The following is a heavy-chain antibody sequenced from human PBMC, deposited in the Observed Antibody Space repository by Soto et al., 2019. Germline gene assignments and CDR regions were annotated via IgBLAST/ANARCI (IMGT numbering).Heavy chain of an antibody. D-gene: IGHD3-9*01. CDR2: IYYSGST. CDR1: GGSISSSSYY. V-gene: IGHV4-39*01. J-gene: IGHJ6*02. CDR3: ARHTDYDILAGSLSLGMDV. Sequence: SETLSLTCTVSGGSISSSSYYWGWIRQPPGKGLEWIGSIYYSGSTYYNPSLKSRVTISVDTSKNQFSLKLSSVTAADTAVYYCARHTDYDILAGSLSLGMDVWGQGTTVTVSS.